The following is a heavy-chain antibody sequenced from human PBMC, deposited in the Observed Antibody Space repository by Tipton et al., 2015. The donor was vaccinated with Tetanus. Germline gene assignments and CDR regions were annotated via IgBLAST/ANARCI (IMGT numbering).Heavy chain of an antibody. D-gene: IGHD3-10*01. CDR1: GGTFTSYA. CDR2: ILPIFGTT. J-gene: IGHJ4*01. V-gene: IGHV1-69*06. Sequence: SGAEVKVSCKASGGTFTSYAFSWVRQAPGQGLEWMGTILPIFGTTNYAQKFQGRVTITADKSTRTVYMELSSLRSGDTAIYYCARDYDGSEPYDYWGQGTLVTVSS. CDR3: ARDYDGSEPYDY.